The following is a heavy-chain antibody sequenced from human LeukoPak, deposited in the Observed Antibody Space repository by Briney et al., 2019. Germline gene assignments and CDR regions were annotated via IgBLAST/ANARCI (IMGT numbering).Heavy chain of an antibody. CDR2: IETDGDEK. CDR1: GFTFSDYW. J-gene: IGHJ4*02. CDR3: ARDIPSGFYTPDY. D-gene: IGHD5-12*01. Sequence: GGSLRLSCVASGFTFSDYWMSWVRQAPGMGLEWVANIETDGDEKNYVDSVKGRFSISRDNARNSLYLQMSSLRVEDTAVYYCARDIPSGFYTPDYWGRGTLVTVSS. V-gene: IGHV3-7*01.